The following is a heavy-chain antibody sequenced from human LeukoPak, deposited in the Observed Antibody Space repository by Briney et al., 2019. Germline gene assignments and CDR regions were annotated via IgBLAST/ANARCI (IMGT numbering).Heavy chain of an antibody. CDR3: ARAPYYDSSGSIFDY. D-gene: IGHD3-22*01. CDR2: ISSSSSYI. CDR1: GFTFSSYS. V-gene: IGHV3-21*01. J-gene: IGHJ4*02. Sequence: PGGSLRLSCAASGFTFSSYSMNWVRQAPGKGLEWVSSISSSSSYIYYADSVKGQFTISRDNAKNSLYLQMNSLRAEDTAVYYCARAPYYDSSGSIFDYWGQGTLVTVSS.